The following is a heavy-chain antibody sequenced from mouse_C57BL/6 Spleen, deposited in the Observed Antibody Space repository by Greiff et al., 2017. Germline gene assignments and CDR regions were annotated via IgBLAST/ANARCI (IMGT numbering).Heavy chain of an antibody. D-gene: IGHD1-1*01. V-gene: IGHV1-4*01. CDR3: ARSVYGSSPWYFDV. CDR2: INPSSGYT. CDR1: GYTFTSYT. J-gene: IGHJ1*03. Sequence: VQPQQSGAELARPGASVKMSCKASGYTFTSYTMHWVKQRPGQGLEWIGYINPSSGYTKYNQKFKDKATLTADKSSSTAYMQLSSLTSEDSAVYYCARSVYGSSPWYFDVWGTGTTVTVSS.